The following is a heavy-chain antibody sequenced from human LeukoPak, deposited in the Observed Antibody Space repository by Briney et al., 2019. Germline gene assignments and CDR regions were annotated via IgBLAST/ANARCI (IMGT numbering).Heavy chain of an antibody. Sequence: GESLKISCKGSGYSFSTYWISWVRQMPGKGLEWMGSIYPGDSDTRYSPSFQGQVTISADKSISTAYLQWSSLKASDTAMYYCARELSSSVDYWGQGTLVAVSS. CDR1: GYSFSTYW. CDR3: ARELSSSVDY. CDR2: IYPGDSDT. D-gene: IGHD2-2*01. V-gene: IGHV5-51*01. J-gene: IGHJ4*02.